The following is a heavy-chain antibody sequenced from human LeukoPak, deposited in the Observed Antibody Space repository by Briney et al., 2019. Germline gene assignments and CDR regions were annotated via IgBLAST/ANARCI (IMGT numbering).Heavy chain of an antibody. CDR3: AKDLGEQLLWFGESIGFDY. J-gene: IGHJ4*02. Sequence: GGSLRLSCAASGFTFSSYAMHWVRQAPGKGLEWVAVISYDGSNKYYADSVKGRFAISRDNSKNTLYLQMNSLRAEDTAVYYCAKDLGEQLLWFGESIGFDYWGQGTLVTVSS. D-gene: IGHD3-10*01. CDR1: GFTFSSYA. V-gene: IGHV3-30*09. CDR2: ISYDGSNK.